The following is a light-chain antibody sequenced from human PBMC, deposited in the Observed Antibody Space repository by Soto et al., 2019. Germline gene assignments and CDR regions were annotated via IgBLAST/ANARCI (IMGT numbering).Light chain of an antibody. V-gene: IGKV1-5*03. CDR2: RAS. CDR1: QSINNW. Sequence: DIRMTQSPSTLSASVGDRVTITCRASQSINNWLAWYQQKPGKAPKLLIYRASSLENRVPSRFSGRGSGTEFIFTLPSLHTDDFATYDCPQYSSDSTFGQGTKVEIK. CDR3: PQYSSDST. J-gene: IGKJ1*01.